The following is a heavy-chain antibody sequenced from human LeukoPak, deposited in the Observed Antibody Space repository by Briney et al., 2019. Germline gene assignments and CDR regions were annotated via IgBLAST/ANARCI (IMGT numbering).Heavy chain of an antibody. CDR3: ARAGGVVGAIPGAGDFEY. CDR1: GGSITNSTW. CDR2: IYHSGYT. V-gene: IGHV4-4*02. Sequence: PSETLSLTCAVSGGSITNSTWWSWFRQPPGKGLEWIGEIYHSGYTNYNSSLKSRVTISVDKSKNQFSLKLSSVTAADTAVYYCARAGGVVGAIPGAGDFEYWGQGTLVTVSS. D-gene: IGHD1-26*01. J-gene: IGHJ4*02.